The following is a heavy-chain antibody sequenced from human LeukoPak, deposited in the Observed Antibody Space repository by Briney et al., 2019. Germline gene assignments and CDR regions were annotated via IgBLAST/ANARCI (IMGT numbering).Heavy chain of an antibody. CDR2: ISGSGGST. CDR3: AKDLVGATTLVGGVHAFDI. J-gene: IGHJ3*02. V-gene: IGHV3-23*01. D-gene: IGHD1-26*01. CDR1: GFTFSSYS. Sequence: PGGSLRLSCAASGFTFSSYSMNWVRQAPGKGLEWVSAISGSGGSTYYADSVKGRFTISRDNSKNTVYLQMNSLRAEDTAVYYCAKDLVGATTLVGGVHAFDIWGQGTMVTVSS.